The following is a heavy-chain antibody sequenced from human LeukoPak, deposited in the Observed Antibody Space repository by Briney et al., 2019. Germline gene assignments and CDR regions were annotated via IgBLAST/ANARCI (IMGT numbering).Heavy chain of an antibody. J-gene: IGHJ6*03. Sequence: GGSLRLSCAASGFTVSSNYMSWVRQAPGKGLERVSVIYSGGSTYYADSVKGRFTISRDNSKNTLYLQMNSLRAEDTAVYYCARAPYYYYYMDVWGKGTTVTVSS. CDR3: ARAPYYYYYMDV. CDR1: GFTVSSNY. V-gene: IGHV3-66*02. CDR2: IYSGGST.